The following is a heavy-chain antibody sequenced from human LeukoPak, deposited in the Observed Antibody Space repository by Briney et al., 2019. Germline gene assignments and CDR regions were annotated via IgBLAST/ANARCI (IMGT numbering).Heavy chain of an antibody. CDR2: IYTSGST. CDR1: GGSISSGSYY. Sequence: PSETLSLTCTVSGGSISSGSYYWSWIRQPAGKGLEWIGRIYTSGSTNYNPSLKSRVTISVDTSKNQFSLKLSSVTAADTAVYYCARGGVGNPIHYWGQGTLVTVSS. V-gene: IGHV4-61*02. J-gene: IGHJ4*02. D-gene: IGHD2-15*01. CDR3: ARGGVGNPIHY.